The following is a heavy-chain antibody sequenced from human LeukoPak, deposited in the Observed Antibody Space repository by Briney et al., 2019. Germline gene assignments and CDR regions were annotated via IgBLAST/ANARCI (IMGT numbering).Heavy chain of an antibody. D-gene: IGHD3-22*01. CDR1: GFTFSSYA. CDR2: ISGSGGST. CDR3: AREGQAYDSSGYYYLLDY. J-gene: IGHJ4*02. Sequence: GGSLRLSCAASGFTFSSYAMSWVRQAPGKGLEWVSAISGSGGSTYYADSVKGRFTISRDNSKNTLYLQMNSLRAEDTAVYYCAREGQAYDSSGYYYLLDYWGQGTLVTVSS. V-gene: IGHV3-23*01.